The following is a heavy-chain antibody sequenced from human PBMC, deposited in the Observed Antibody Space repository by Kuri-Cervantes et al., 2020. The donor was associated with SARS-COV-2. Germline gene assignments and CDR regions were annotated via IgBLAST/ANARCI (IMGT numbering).Heavy chain of an antibody. V-gene: IGHV1-18*04. Sequence: ASVKVSCKASGYTFTSYYMHWVRQAPGQGLEWMGWISAYNGNTNYAQKLQGRVTMTTDTSTSTAYMELRSLRSDDTAVYYCARDGIDIVVGNDAFDIWGQGTVVTVSS. CDR2: ISAYNGNT. CDR1: GYTFTSYY. D-gene: IGHD2-2*01. J-gene: IGHJ3*02. CDR3: ARDGIDIVVGNDAFDI.